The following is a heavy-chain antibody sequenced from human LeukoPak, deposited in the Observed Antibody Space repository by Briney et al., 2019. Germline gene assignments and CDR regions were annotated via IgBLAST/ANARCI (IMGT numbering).Heavy chain of an antibody. J-gene: IGHJ4*02. CDR1: GGSISSGDYY. Sequence: SETLSLTCTVSGGSISSGDYYWSWIRQPPGKGLEWIGYIYYSGSTYYNPSLKSRVTISVDTSKNQFSLKLSSVTAADTAVYYCARDSINYYDSSGYNPSFDYWGQGTLVTVSS. CDR2: IYYSGST. CDR3: ARDSINYYDSSGYNPSFDY. V-gene: IGHV4-30-4*01. D-gene: IGHD3-22*01.